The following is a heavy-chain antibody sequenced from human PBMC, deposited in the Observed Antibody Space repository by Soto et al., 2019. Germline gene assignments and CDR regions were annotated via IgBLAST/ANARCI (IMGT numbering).Heavy chain of an antibody. V-gene: IGHV4-59*01. CDR2: IYYSWST. CDR3: ARDNSXXXWFDP. J-gene: IGHJ5*02. CDR1: GGSISSYY. Sequence: SETLSLTCTGSGGSISSYYWSWIRQPPGKGLEWIGYIYYSWSTIYSPSLKSRVTISVDTYKNQFSLKLSSVTGADTGVYYCARDNSXXXWFDPWVQGTLVTVSS. D-gene: IGHD6-13*01.